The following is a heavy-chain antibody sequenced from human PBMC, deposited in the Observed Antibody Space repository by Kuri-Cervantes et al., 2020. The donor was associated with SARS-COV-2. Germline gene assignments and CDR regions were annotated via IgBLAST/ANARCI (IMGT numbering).Heavy chain of an antibody. CDR2: IYYSGST. J-gene: IGHJ5*02. D-gene: IGHD2-8*02. CDR3: ARGLMGYCTGGVCPTRIDP. CDR1: GGSFSGYY. Sequence: SQSLSLTCAVYGGSFSGYYWSWIRQPPGKGLEWIGYIYYSGSTYYNPSHKSRVTISVDTSKNQFSLKLSSVTAADTAVYYCARGLMGYCTGGVCPTRIDPWGQGTLVTVSS. V-gene: IGHV4-30-4*08.